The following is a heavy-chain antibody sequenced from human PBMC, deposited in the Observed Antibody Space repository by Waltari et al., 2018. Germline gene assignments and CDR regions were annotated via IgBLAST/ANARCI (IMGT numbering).Heavy chain of an antibody. Sequence: QVQLVQSGAEVKKPGASVKVPCKASGYTFTNYGISWVRQAPGQGLEWMGWSSGYTGDTYYAQKFQGRVTMTTDPSTSTAFMEVRSLRSDDTAVYYCARGADYYFDYWGQGSLLTVSS. V-gene: IGHV1-18*01. D-gene: IGHD3-3*01. CDR2: SSGYTGDT. J-gene: IGHJ4*02. CDR3: ARGADYYFDY. CDR1: GYTFTNYG.